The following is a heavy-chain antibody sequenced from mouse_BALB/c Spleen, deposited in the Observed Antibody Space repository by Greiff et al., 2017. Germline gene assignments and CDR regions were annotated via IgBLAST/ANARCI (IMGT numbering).Heavy chain of an antibody. Sequence: VQLQQSGAELMKPGASVKISCKATGYTFSSYWIEWVKQRPGHGLEWIGEILPGSGSTNYNEKFKGKATFTADTSSNTAYMQLSSLTSEDSAVYYCAREFITTVVANYFDYWGQGTTLTVSS. CDR3: AREFITTVVANYFDY. D-gene: IGHD1-1*01. CDR2: ILPGSGST. CDR1: GYTFSSYW. J-gene: IGHJ2*01. V-gene: IGHV1-9*01.